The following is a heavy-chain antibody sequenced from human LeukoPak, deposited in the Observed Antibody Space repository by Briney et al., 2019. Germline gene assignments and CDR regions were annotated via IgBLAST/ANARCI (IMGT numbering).Heavy chain of an antibody. D-gene: IGHD2-2*01. CDR2: ISGSGGST. CDR3: AKGEYCSSTSCYFPSYYFDY. CDR1: GFTFSSYA. Sequence: GGSLRLSCAASGFTFSSYAMNWVRQAPGKGLEWVSGISGSGGSTYYADSVKGRFTISRDTSKNTPYLQMNSLRAEDTAVYYCAKGEYCSSTSCYFPSYYFDYWGQGTLVTVSS. J-gene: IGHJ4*02. V-gene: IGHV3-23*01.